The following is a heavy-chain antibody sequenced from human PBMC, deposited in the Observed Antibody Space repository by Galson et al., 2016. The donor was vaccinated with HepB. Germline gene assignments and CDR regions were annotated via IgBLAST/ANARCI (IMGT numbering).Heavy chain of an antibody. CDR1: GFTFSSYA. D-gene: IGHD3-3*01. V-gene: IGHV3-30-3*01. CDR2: ISYDGSNE. Sequence: SLRLSCAASGFTFSSYAMHWVRQAPGKGLEWVAVISYDGSNEYYADSVKGRFTISSDNSKNTLYLQMNSLRAEDTAVYYCARDLPLPITIFGVVISEDDYWGQGTLVTVSS. J-gene: IGHJ4*02. CDR3: ARDLPLPITIFGVVISEDDY.